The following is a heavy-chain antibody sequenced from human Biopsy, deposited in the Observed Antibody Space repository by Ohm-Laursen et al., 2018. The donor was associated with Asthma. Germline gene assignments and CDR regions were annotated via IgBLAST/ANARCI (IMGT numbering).Heavy chain of an antibody. Sequence: TLSLTCSVFGGSVYSYDHNWSWIRQPPGKGLEWIGFIFYSGSTFYNPSLRSRITISVDTSKRQFSLSLRSVTVADTAVYFCARAQSYGDIYYGLDVWGQGTTVTVSS. J-gene: IGHJ6*02. CDR2: IFYSGST. CDR1: GGSVYSYDHN. V-gene: IGHV4-30-4*01. CDR3: ARAQSYGDIYYGLDV. D-gene: IGHD2-21*02.